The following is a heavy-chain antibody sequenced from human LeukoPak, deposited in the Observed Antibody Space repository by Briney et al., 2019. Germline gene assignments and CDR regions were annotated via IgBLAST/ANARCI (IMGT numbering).Heavy chain of an antibody. Sequence: SETLSLTCTVSGGSISSYYWSWIRQPPGKGLEWIGYIYYSGSTNYNPSLKSRVTISVDTSKNQFSLKLSSVTAADTAVYYCARDHEYCSGGSCYSETNWFDPWGQGTLVTVSS. CDR2: IYYSGST. D-gene: IGHD2-15*01. CDR1: GGSISSYY. J-gene: IGHJ5*02. CDR3: ARDHEYCSGGSCYSETNWFDP. V-gene: IGHV4-59*12.